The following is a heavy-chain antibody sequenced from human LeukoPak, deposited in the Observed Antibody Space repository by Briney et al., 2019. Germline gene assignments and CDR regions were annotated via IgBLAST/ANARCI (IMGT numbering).Heavy chain of an antibody. CDR1: GFTFSSYG. D-gene: IGHD3-22*01. J-gene: IGHJ5*02. CDR3: AKPEDYDVLNP. Sequence: TGGSLRLSCAASGFTFSSYGMHWVRQAPGKGLEWVAVISYDGSNKYYADSVKGRFTISRDNSKNTLYLQMNSLRAEDRAVYYCAKPEDYDVLNPWGQGTLVTVSS. V-gene: IGHV3-30*18. CDR2: ISYDGSNK.